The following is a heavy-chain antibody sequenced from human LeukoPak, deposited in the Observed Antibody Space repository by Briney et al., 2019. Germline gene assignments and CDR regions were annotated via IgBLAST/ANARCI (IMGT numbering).Heavy chain of an antibody. J-gene: IGHJ4*02. D-gene: IGHD3-10*01. CDR2: IYYSGST. CDR1: GGSISSSSYY. CDR3: ARRVTMGPFDY. V-gene: IGHV4-39*01. Sequence: SETLSLICTVSGGSISSSSYYWGWIRQPPGKGLEWIGSIYYSGSTYYNPSLKSRVTISVDTSKNQFSLKLSSVTAADTAVYYCARRVTMGPFDYWGQGTLVTVSS.